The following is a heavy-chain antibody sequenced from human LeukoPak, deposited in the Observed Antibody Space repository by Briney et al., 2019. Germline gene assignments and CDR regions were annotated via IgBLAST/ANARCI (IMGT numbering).Heavy chain of an antibody. V-gene: IGHV5-51*01. Sequence: GESLKISCKSSGYRFTSFWIGWVRQMPGKGLEWMGIISPGDSETGYSPSFQGQVTISADKSISTAYLQWSSLKASDTAMYYCARQTYGDYYFDYWGQGTLVTVSS. CDR1: GYRFTSFW. D-gene: IGHD4-17*01. CDR3: ARQTYGDYYFDY. CDR2: ISPGDSET. J-gene: IGHJ4*02.